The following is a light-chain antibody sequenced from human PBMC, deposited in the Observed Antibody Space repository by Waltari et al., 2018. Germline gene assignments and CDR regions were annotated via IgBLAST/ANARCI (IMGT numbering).Light chain of an antibody. CDR3: MIFHGNAWV. Sequence: QAVLTQPSSLSASPGASASPTCTSRSGINVGAYRIYWYQQKPGSPPQYLLRYKSDSDKGLGSGVPSRFSGSKDASANAGILLISGLQSDDEADYYCMIFHGNAWVFGGGTKLTVL. V-gene: IGLV5-45*03. CDR2: YKSDSDK. J-gene: IGLJ2*01. CDR1: SGINVGAYR.